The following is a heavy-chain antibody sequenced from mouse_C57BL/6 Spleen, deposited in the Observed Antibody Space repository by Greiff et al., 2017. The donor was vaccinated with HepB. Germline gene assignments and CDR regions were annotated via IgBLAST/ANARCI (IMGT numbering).Heavy chain of an antibody. V-gene: IGHV1-64*01. CDR3: ATYYDYDPYCDY. CDR2: IHPNSGST. D-gene: IGHD2-4*01. Sequence: QVQLQQPGAELVKPGASVKLSCKASGYTFTSYWMHWVKQRPGQGLEWIGMIHPNSGSTNYNEKFKSKATLTVDKSSSTAYMQRSSLTSEDSAVYYCATYYDYDPYCDYWGQGTTLTVSS. CDR1: GYTFTSYW. J-gene: IGHJ2*01.